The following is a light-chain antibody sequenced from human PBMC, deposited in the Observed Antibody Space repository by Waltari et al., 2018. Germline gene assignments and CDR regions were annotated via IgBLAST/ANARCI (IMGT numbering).Light chain of an antibody. J-gene: IGLJ2*01. CDR3: SSYTSSSTLRV. Sequence: QSALTQPASVSGSPGQSITISCTGTSSDVGCSKYVPWSQQHPGKAPKLMIYEVSNRPSGVSNRFSGSKSGNTASLTISGLQAEDEADYYCSSYTSSSTLRVFGGGTKLTVL. CDR2: EVS. V-gene: IGLV2-14*01. CDR1: SSDVGCSKY.